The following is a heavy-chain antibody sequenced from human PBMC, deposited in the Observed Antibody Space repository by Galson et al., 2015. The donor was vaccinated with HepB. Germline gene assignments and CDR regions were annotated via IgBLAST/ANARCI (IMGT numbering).Heavy chain of an antibody. D-gene: IGHD4-23*01. CDR2: IIPFFGTA. Sequence: SVKVSCKASGGTFSSYTISWVRQAPGQGLEWMGEIIPFFGTANYAQKFQGRVTITADESTSTAYMELSSLRSEDTAVFYCARLDYGGNSGEKALDIWGQGTMVTVSS. J-gene: IGHJ3*02. CDR1: GGTFSSYT. V-gene: IGHV1-69*13. CDR3: ARLDYGGNSGEKALDI.